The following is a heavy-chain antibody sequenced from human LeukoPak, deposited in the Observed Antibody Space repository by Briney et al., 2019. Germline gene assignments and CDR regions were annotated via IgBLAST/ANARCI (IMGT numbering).Heavy chain of an antibody. CDR1: GGSISSYY. CDR3: ASGGYCGGTSCYPKWFDP. CDR2: IYTSGST. D-gene: IGHD2-2*01. J-gene: IGHJ5*02. Sequence: PSETLSLTCTVSGGSISSYYWSWIRQPAGKGLEWIGRIYTSGSTNYNPSLKSRVTMSVDTSKSQFSLRLSSVTAADTAVYYCASGGYCGGTSCYPKWFDPWGQGTLVTVSS. V-gene: IGHV4-4*07.